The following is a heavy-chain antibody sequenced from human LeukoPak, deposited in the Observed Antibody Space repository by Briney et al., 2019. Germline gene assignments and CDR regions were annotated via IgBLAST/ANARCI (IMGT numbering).Heavy chain of an antibody. CDR1: GFTFTSYA. CDR2: ISGSGGST. CDR3: AKDLYGDYGMDV. Sequence: GGSLRLSCAASGFTFTSYAMSWVRQAPGKGLECVSAISGSGGSTYYADSVKGRFTISRDNSKNTLYLQMNSLRAEDTAVYYCAKDLYGDYGMDVWGQGTTVTVSS. V-gene: IGHV3-23*01. D-gene: IGHD4-17*01. J-gene: IGHJ6*02.